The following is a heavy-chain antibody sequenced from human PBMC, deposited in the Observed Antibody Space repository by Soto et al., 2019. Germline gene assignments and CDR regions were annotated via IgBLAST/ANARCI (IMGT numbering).Heavy chain of an antibody. CDR3: ARGGAHYYDSRGSGDFQH. D-gene: IGHD3-22*01. CDR2: IYYSGST. CDR1: GGSLSRGGYY. V-gene: IGHV4-31*03. Sequence: PSDTLSLTCTVSGGSLSRGGYYWSWIRQHPGKGLEWIGYIYYSGSTYYNPSLKSRVTISVDTSKNQFSLKLSSVTAADTAVYYCARGGAHYYDSRGSGDFQHWGQGTLVTVSS. J-gene: IGHJ1*01.